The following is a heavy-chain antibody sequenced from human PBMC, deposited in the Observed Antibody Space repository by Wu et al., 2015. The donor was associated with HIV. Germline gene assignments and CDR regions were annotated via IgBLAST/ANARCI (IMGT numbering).Heavy chain of an antibody. CDR1: GGTFSSYA. V-gene: IGHV1-69*05. J-gene: IGHJ6*02. CDR2: IIPIFGTA. CDR3: ARGVGIAVAAAPLDYYYGMDV. D-gene: IGHD6-13*01. Sequence: QVQLVQSGAEVKKPGSSVKVSCKASGGTFSSYAISWVRQAPGQGLEWMGGIIPIFGTANYAQKLQGRVMITTDESTTTAYMELSSLRSEDTAVYYCARGVGIAVAAAPLDYYYGMDVWGQGTTVTVSS.